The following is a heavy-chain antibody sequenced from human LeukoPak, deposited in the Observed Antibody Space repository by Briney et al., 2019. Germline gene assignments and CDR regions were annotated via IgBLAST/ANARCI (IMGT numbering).Heavy chain of an antibody. CDR1: GYTFTSYD. CDR3: ATSAGIAVAGTWNWFDP. CDR2: MNPNSGNT. Sequence: ASVKVSCKASGYTFTSYDINWVRQATGQGLEWMGWMNPNSGNTGYAQKFQGRVTMTRNTSISTAYMELSSLRSEDTAVYYCATSAGIAVAGTWNWFDPWGQGTLVTVSS. D-gene: IGHD6-19*01. V-gene: IGHV1-8*01. J-gene: IGHJ5*02.